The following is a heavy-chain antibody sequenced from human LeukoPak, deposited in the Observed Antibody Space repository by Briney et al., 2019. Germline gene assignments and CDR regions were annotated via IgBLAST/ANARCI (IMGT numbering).Heavy chain of an antibody. CDR1: GFTFSSYG. V-gene: IGHV3-30*18. J-gene: IGHJ4*02. Sequence: GRSLRLSCAASGFTFSSYGMHWVRQAPGKGLEWVAVISYDGSNKYYADSVKGRFTISRDNSKNTLYLQMNSLRAEDTAVYYCAKAQGGYSSSWGPRGYFDYWGQGTLVTVSS. CDR3: AKAQGGYSSSWGPRGYFDY. D-gene: IGHD6-13*01. CDR2: ISYDGSNK.